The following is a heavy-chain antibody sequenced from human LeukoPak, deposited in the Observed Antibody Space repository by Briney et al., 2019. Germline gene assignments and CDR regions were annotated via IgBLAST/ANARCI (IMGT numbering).Heavy chain of an antibody. D-gene: IGHD6-19*01. CDR1: GYTFTSYD. CDR3: ARRAVDNSYYYCMDV. V-gene: IGHV1-8*03. CDR2: MNPKSGNT. J-gene: IGHJ6*03. Sequence: ASVKVSCKASGYTFTSYDINWVRQVTGQGLEWMGWMNPKSGNTGYAQKFQGRVTITRNTSISTAYMEVSSLRYEDTAVYYCARRAVDNSYYYCMDVWGKGTTVTVSS.